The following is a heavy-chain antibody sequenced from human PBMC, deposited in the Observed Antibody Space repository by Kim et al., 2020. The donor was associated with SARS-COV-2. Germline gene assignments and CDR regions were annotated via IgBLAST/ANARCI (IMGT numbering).Heavy chain of an antibody. V-gene: IGHV4-30-2*01. CDR3: ARALGAARWAFFDY. D-gene: IGHD3-3*02. CDR1: GGSISSGGYS. Sequence: SETLSLTCAVSGGSISSGGYSWSWIRQPPGKGLEWIGYIYHSGSTYYNPSLKSRVTISVDRSKNQFSLKLSSVTAADTAVYYCARALGAARWAFFDYWGQGTLVTVSS. CDR2: IYHSGST. J-gene: IGHJ4*02.